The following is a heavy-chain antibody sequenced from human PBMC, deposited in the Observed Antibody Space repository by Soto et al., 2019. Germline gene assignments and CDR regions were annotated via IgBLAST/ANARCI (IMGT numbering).Heavy chain of an antibody. V-gene: IGHV3-11*06. CDR2: ISGSSRDT. D-gene: IGHD1-7*01. CDR1: GFNFSDVY. CDR3: ARSLPGTYGAFDL. J-gene: IGHJ3*01. Sequence: GGSLRLSCAASGFNFSDVYMTGCRQGPGKGLEWISYISGSSRDTEYADSVKGRFMISRDNAKRLLSLQMNSLRVEDTAVYYCARSLPGTYGAFDLWGQGTMVTVSS.